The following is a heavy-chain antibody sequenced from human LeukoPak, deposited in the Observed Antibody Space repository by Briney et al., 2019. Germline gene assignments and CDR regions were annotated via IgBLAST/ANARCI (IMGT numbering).Heavy chain of an antibody. Sequence: PSETLSLTCTVSGGSISSYYWSWIRQPPGKGLEWIGYIYYSGSTNYNASLKSRVTISVDTSKNQFSLKLSSVTAADTAVYYCARTGSYSSGWYDYWGQGTLVTVSS. CDR2: IYYSGST. D-gene: IGHD6-19*01. J-gene: IGHJ4*02. CDR3: ARTGSYSSGWYDY. CDR1: GGSISSYY. V-gene: IGHV4-59*01.